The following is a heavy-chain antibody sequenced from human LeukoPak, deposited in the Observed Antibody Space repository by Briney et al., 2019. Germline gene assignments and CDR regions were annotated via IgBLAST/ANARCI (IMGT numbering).Heavy chain of an antibody. J-gene: IGHJ6*02. CDR1: GFTFSSYS. CDR2: ISSSSSII. V-gene: IGHV3-48*02. D-gene: IGHD4-23*01. Sequence: GGSLRLSCAASGFTFSSYSMNWVRQAPGKGLEWVSYISSSSSIIYYADSVKGRFTISRDNAKNSLYLQMNSLRDEDTAVYYCARDRERWYYYYYGMDVWGQGTTVTVSS. CDR3: ARDRERWYYYYYGMDV.